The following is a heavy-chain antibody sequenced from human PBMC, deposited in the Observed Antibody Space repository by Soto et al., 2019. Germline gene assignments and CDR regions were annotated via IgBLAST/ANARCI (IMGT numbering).Heavy chain of an antibody. CDR3: ARAGYCSGGSCYHHYYYYYGMEV. V-gene: IGHV1-18*04. Sequence: QVQLVQSGAEVKKPGASVKVSCKASGYTFTSYGISWVRQAPGQGLEWMGWISAYNCNTNYAQKLQGRVTMTTDTSTSTAYMELMSLRSDDTALYYCARAGYCSGGSCYHHYYYYYGMEVWGQGTTVTGSS. J-gene: IGHJ6*02. CDR1: GYTFTSYG. CDR2: ISAYNCNT. D-gene: IGHD2-15*01.